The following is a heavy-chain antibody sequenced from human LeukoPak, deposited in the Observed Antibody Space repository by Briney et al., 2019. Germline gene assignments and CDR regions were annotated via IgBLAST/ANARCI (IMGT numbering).Heavy chain of an antibody. CDR1: GYSFTSYY. D-gene: IGHD3-22*01. V-gene: IGHV1-46*01. CDR3: WRPLSSGSTYYFDY. J-gene: IGHJ4*02. Sequence: ASVKVSCKASGYSFTSYYMHWVRQPPGQGLELMGIINPSGGSTSYAQKFQGRVATTRATSTSTVCMELSSLRSEDSAVYYRWRPLSSGSTYYFDYWGQGTLVTVSS. CDR2: INPSGGST.